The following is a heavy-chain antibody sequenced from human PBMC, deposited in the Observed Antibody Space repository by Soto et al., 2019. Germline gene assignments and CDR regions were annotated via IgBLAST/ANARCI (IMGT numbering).Heavy chain of an antibody. V-gene: IGHV4-31*03. Sequence: QVQLQESGPGLVKPSQTLSLTCTVSGGSISSGDYYWSWIRQHPGKGLEWIGYIYYSGSTYYNPPIKSRITISVDTSKNQFSLKLSSVTAADTAVYYCARWWSGSRQGFDHWGQGTLVTVSS. CDR3: ARWWSGSRQGFDH. CDR1: GGSISSGDYY. J-gene: IGHJ5*02. CDR2: IYYSGST. D-gene: IGHD3-3*01.